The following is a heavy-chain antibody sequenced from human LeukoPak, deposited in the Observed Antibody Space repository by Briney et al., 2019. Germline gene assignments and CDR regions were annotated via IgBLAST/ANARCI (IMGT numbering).Heavy chain of an antibody. J-gene: IGHJ4*02. CDR1: GFTFKTFW. Sequence: GGSLRLSCATSGFTFKTFWMTWVRQAPGKGLEWVASINPGGTGKYYVDSVKGRFTISRDNGADSVFLEMNSLRVEDTAVYFCARLQGTHNTYDYWGQGTLVTVSS. D-gene: IGHD2/OR15-2a*01. CDR3: ARLQGTHNTYDY. V-gene: IGHV3-7*01. CDR2: INPGGTGK.